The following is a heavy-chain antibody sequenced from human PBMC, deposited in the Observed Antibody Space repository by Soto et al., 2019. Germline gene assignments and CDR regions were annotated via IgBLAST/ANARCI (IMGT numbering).Heavy chain of an antibody. Sequence: ASVKVSCKXSGYTFTSYGISWVRQAPGQGLEWMGWISAYNGNTNYAQKLQGRVTMTTDTSTSTAYMELRSLRSDDTAVYYCARVVPLYYYDSSGYDYWGQGTLVTVSS. J-gene: IGHJ4*02. D-gene: IGHD3-22*01. CDR1: GYTFTSYG. CDR2: ISAYNGNT. CDR3: ARVVPLYYYDSSGYDY. V-gene: IGHV1-18*01.